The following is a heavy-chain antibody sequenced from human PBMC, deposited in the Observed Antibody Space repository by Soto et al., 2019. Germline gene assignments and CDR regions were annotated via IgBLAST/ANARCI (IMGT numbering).Heavy chain of an antibody. Sequence: ASVKVSCKASGYTFTSYDINWVRQATGQGLERMGWMNPNSGNTGYAQKFQGRVTMTRNTSISTAYMELSSLRSEDTAVYYCARVHYDFWSGYFNYYCYMDVWGKGTTVTVSS. J-gene: IGHJ6*03. CDR3: ARVHYDFWSGYFNYYCYMDV. CDR2: MNPNSGNT. V-gene: IGHV1-8*01. CDR1: GYTFTSYD. D-gene: IGHD3-3*01.